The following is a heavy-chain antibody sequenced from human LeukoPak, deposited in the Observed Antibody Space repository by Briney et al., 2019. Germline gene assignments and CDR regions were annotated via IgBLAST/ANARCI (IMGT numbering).Heavy chain of an antibody. D-gene: IGHD2-15*01. V-gene: IGHV3-21*04. CDR1: GFTFSNYN. CDR3: AKDLGYCSGGSCLWGAFDI. Sequence: GGSLRLSCAASGFTFSNYNMNWVRQAPGKGLEWVSFISTSSSYIYYADSVKGRFTISRDNAKNSLYLQMNSLRAEDMALYYCAKDLGYCSGGSCLWGAFDIWGQGTMVTVSS. J-gene: IGHJ3*02. CDR2: ISTSSSYI.